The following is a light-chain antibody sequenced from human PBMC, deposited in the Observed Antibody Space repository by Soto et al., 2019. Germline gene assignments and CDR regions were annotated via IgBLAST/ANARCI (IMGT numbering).Light chain of an antibody. CDR2: KAS. CDR3: QQYKSFWT. Sequence: DIEMTQSPPTLSASVGDRVTITCRASQTVSNWLAWYHQQPGEAPQVLIYKASALASGVPSRFSGSGSGTEFTLTISSLQPDDFATYSCQQYKSFWTFGQGTTVELQ. V-gene: IGKV1-5*03. CDR1: QTVSNW. J-gene: IGKJ1*01.